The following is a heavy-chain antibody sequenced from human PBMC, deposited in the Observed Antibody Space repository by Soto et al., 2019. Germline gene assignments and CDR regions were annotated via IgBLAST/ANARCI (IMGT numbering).Heavy chain of an antibody. Sequence: SETLSLTCAVSGYSISSGYYWGWIRQPPGKGLEWIGSIYHSGSTYYNPSLKSRVTISVDTSKNQFSLKLSSVTAADTAVYYCARDRGGTNYFDYWGQGTLVTVSS. CDR2: IYHSGST. CDR1: GYSISSGYY. V-gene: IGHV4-38-2*02. D-gene: IGHD3-10*01. CDR3: ARDRGGTNYFDY. J-gene: IGHJ4*02.